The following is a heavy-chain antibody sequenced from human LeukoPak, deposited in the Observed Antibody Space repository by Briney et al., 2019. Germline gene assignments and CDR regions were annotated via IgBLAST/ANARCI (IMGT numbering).Heavy chain of an antibody. D-gene: IGHD7-27*01. V-gene: IGHV3-66*02. CDR2: IYSGAKT. Sequence: GGSLRLSCAASGITVSSSCMSWVRKAPGKGLEWVSVIYSGAKTHYADSVKGRFTISRDNSKNTLYLQMNSLTVEDTAVYYWAISRPGVYYFDYWGQGTLGTVSS. CDR3: AISRPGVYYFDY. CDR1: GITVSSSC. J-gene: IGHJ4*02.